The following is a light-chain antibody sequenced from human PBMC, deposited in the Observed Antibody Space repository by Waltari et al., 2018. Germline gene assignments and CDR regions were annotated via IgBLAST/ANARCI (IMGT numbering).Light chain of an antibody. V-gene: IGLV1-44*01. CDR3: AAWDDSLNAVV. CDR2: SNN. Sequence: QSVLTQPPSASGTPGQRVTISCSGSNSNIGSNTVNWHQQLPGTAPKLLIHSNNRRPSGVPDRFSGSKSGTSASLAISGLQSEDEADYYWAAWDDSLNAVVIGGGTKLTVL. J-gene: IGLJ2*01. CDR1: NSNIGSNT.